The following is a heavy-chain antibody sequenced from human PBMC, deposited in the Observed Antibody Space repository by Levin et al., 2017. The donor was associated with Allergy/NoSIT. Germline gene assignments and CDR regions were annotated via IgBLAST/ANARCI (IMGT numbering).Heavy chain of an antibody. Sequence: SETLSLTCTVSGGSISSSSYYWGWIRQPPGKGLEWIGSIYYSGSTYYNPSLKSRVTISVDTSKNQFSLKLSSVTAADTAVYYCARSELEYSSSSREYYFDYWGQGTLVTVSS. CDR2: IYYSGST. J-gene: IGHJ4*02. D-gene: IGHD6-6*01. V-gene: IGHV4-39*07. CDR1: GGSISSSSYY. CDR3: ARSELEYSSSSREYYFDY.